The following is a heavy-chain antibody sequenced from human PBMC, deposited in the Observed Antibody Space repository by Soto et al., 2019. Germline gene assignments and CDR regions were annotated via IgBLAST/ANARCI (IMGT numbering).Heavy chain of an antibody. J-gene: IGHJ6*02. V-gene: IGHV3-30*18. CDR3: AKDLGAARPYYGLDV. CDR2: ISYHESNK. Sequence: QAQLVESGGGVVQPGTSLRLSCVASKFTFSTYGMHWVRQAPGKGLECVAVISYHESNKYYGASVRGRFTISRDNSKNTLYLQMNSLRAEATAVYYCAKDLGAARPYYGLDVWGQGTTVTVSS. D-gene: IGHD6-6*01. CDR1: KFTFSTYG.